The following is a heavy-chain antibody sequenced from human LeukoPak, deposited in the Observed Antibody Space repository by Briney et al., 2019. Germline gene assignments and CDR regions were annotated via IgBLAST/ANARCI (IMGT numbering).Heavy chain of an antibody. Sequence: GGSLRLSCTASEFTFSVYTMNWVRQAPGKGLEWVSSISPSSSSIYYADSVRGRFTVSRDNSKNTLFLQMNSLRAEDTAVYYCAKDGGLWVSAHWGDSWGRGTLVTVSS. CDR3: AKDGGLWVSAHWGDS. CDR2: ISPSSSSI. D-gene: IGHD7-27*01. V-gene: IGHV3-21*04. J-gene: IGHJ4*02. CDR1: EFTFSVYT.